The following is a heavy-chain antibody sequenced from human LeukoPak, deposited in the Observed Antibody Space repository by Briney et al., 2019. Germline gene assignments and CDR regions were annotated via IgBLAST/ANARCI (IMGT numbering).Heavy chain of an antibody. D-gene: IGHD6-6*01. J-gene: IGHJ1*01. Sequence: QTSETLSLTCTVSGGSISSSNYYWGWIRQPPGKGLEWIGSIYYSGSTYYNPSLKSRVTISVDTSKNQFSLKLSSVTAADTAVYYCARGSLGYLVPFQHWGQGTLVTVSS. CDR2: IYYSGST. CDR3: ARGSLGYLVPFQH. CDR1: GGSISSSNYY. V-gene: IGHV4-39*07.